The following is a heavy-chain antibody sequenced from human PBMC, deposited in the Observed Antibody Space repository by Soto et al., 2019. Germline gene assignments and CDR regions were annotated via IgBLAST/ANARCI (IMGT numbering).Heavy chain of an antibody. D-gene: IGHD3-22*01. CDR2: ISNDGSNK. CDR1: GFTFSNYG. V-gene: IGHV3-30*18. Sequence: QVQLVESGGGVVQPGRSLRLSCAASGFTFSNYGMHWVRQAPGKGLEWVAVISNDGSNKYYADSVKGRFTISRDNSKDTLYLQMNSLRPDDTAVYYCAKDQGDSSAYSNGFDPWGQGTLVTVSS. J-gene: IGHJ5*02. CDR3: AKDQGDSSAYSNGFDP.